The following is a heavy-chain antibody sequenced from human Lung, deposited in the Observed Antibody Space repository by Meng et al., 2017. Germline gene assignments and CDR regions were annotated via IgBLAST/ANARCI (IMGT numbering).Heavy chain of an antibody. Sequence: QVQWQESGPRLVRPSQTLSLTCTVSGASISSAVFWIWIRQPPGKDLEWIGDISYSGATHYNPSLKSRLTISVDTAKNQFSLSLSSVTAADTAVYYCARVVGDCASCYKGWFDPWGQGTLVTVSS. V-gene: IGHV4-30-4*01. J-gene: IGHJ5*02. CDR3: ARVVGDCASCYKGWFDP. CDR1: GASISSAVF. D-gene: IGHD2-2*02. CDR2: ISYSGAT.